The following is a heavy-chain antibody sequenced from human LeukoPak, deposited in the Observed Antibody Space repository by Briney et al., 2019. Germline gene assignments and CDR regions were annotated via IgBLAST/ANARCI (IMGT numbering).Heavy chain of an antibody. D-gene: IGHD3-22*01. J-gene: IGHJ4*02. CDR3: ARVRYGIVV. CDR1: GGSFSGYY. V-gene: IGHV4-34*01. Sequence: SETLSLTCAVCGGSFSGYYWSWIRQPPGKGLEWIGEINHSGSTNYNPSLKSRVTISVDTSKNQFSLKLSSVTAADTAVYYCARVRYGIVVWGQGTLVTVSS. CDR2: INHSGST.